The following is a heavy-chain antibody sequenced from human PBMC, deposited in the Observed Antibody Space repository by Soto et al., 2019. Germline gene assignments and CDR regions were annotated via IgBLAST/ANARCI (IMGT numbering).Heavy chain of an antibody. CDR1: GDSVSSNSAA. CDR3: ARSPIAAAGTYYYYYMDV. CDR2: TYYRSKWYN. Sequence: SQTLSLTCAISGDSVSSNSAAWNWIRQSPSRGLEWLGRTYYRSKWYNDYAVSVKSRITINPDTSKNQFSLQLNSVTPEDTAVYYCARSPIAAAGTYYYYYMDVWGKGTTVTVSS. D-gene: IGHD6-13*01. J-gene: IGHJ6*03. V-gene: IGHV6-1*01.